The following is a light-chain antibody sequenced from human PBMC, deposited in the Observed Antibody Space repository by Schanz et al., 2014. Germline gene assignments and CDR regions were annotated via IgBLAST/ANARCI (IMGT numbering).Light chain of an antibody. CDR3: QQYSSSRT. CDR2: GAS. Sequence: EVVLTQSPGTLSLSPGERATLSCRASQSVSSNSLAWYQQTPGQAPRLLIYGASSRATGIPDRFSGSESGTDFTLTISRLEPEDFAVYYCQQYSSSRTFGQGTKVEIK. J-gene: IGKJ1*01. V-gene: IGKV3-20*01. CDR1: QSVSSNS.